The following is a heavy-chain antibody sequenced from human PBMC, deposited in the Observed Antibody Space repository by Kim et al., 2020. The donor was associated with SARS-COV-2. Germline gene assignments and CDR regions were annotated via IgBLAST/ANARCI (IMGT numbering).Heavy chain of an antibody. CDR3: ARGRRGYSYGWAIYFDY. J-gene: IGHJ4*02. D-gene: IGHD5-18*01. Sequence: LKSRVTISVDTAKNQFSLKLSSVTAADTAVYYCARGRRGYSYGWAIYFDYWGQGTLVTVSS. V-gene: IGHV4-34*01.